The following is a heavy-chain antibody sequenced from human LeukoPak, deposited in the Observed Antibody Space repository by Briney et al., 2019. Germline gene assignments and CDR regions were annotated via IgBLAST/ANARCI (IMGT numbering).Heavy chain of an antibody. CDR1: GYSFTDYC. D-gene: IGHD2-15*01. CDR2: INPKNGGT. J-gene: IGHJ5*02. CDR3: ARDHYCTGGNCYQQSNWFGP. V-gene: IGHV1-2*02. Sequence: ASVKVSCKASGYSFTDYCIHWVRQAPGQGLEWMGWINPKNGGTNFAQKLQGRVTMARDTSISTVYMELSRLTSDDTAVYYCARDHYCTGGNCYQQSNWFGPWGQGALVTVSS.